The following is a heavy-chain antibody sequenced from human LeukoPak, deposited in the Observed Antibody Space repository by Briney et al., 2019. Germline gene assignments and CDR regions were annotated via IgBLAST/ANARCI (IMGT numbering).Heavy chain of an antibody. Sequence: SQTLSLTCTVSGGSISSGGYYWGWIRQPPGKGPEWIVSMYYSGSTFYNPSLKSRVTMSVDTSKNQFSLKLSSVTAADTAMYYCARDLYEDSSWYPSYYFDYWGQGTLVTVSS. CDR2: MYYSGST. CDR1: GGSISSGGYY. D-gene: IGHD6-13*01. V-gene: IGHV4-39*07. J-gene: IGHJ4*02. CDR3: ARDLYEDSSWYPSYYFDY.